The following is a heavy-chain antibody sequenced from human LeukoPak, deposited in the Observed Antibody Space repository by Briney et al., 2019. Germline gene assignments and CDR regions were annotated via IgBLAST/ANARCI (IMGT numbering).Heavy chain of an antibody. V-gene: IGHV3-74*01. CDR1: GFTFSSYW. CDR2: IKSDGSNT. D-gene: IGHD6-19*01. CDR3: ARDSGSGWFSYYYMDV. Sequence: PGGSLRLSCAASGFTFSSYWMHWVRHAPGKGLVWVSRIKSDGSNTNYADSVEGRFTISRDNAKNTLYLQMNSLRAEDTAVYYCARDSGSGWFSYYYMDVWGKGTTVTVSS. J-gene: IGHJ6*03.